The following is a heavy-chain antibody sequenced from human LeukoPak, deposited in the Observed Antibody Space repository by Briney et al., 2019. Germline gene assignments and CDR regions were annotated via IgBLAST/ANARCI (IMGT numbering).Heavy chain of an antibody. V-gene: IGHV5-51*01. CDR1: GYSFTSYW. J-gene: IGHJ6*03. CDR3: ARHGYYGSGSYFTISDYYYYMDV. D-gene: IGHD3-10*01. CDR2: IYPGDSDT. Sequence: GESLKISCKGSGYSFTSYWIGWVRQMPGKGLEWMGIIYPGDSDTRYSPSFQGQVTISADKSISTAYLQWSSLKASDTAMYYCARHGYYGSGSYFTISDYYYYMDVWGKGTTVTVSS.